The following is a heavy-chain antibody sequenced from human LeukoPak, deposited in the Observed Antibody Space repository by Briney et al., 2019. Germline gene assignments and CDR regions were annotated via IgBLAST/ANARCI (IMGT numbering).Heavy chain of an antibody. CDR1: GESINSFY. CDR2: IYSSGST. Sequence: PSETLSLTCTVSGESINSFYWSWIRQPAGKGLEWIGRIYSSGSTNYSPSLKSRVTMSVDTSKNQFSLKLSSVTAADTAVYYCARALRYYDFWSGYHNWFDPWGQGTLVTVSS. J-gene: IGHJ5*02. V-gene: IGHV4-4*07. CDR3: ARALRYYDFWSGYHNWFDP. D-gene: IGHD3-3*01.